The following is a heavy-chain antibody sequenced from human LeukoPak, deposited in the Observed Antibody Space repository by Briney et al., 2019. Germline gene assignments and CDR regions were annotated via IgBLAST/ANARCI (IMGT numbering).Heavy chain of an antibody. CDR2: ITQSGST. J-gene: IGHJ4*02. Sequence: SETLSLTCAVYGGTFSGYYWTWIRQPPGKGLEWIGEITQSGSTNYNPSLKSRVTVSVDTSKNQFSLRLSSVTAADTAVYYCARHLGGHSGSYPYFDYWGQGTLVTVSS. V-gene: IGHV4-34*01. D-gene: IGHD1-26*01. CDR1: GGTFSGYY. CDR3: ARHLGGHSGSYPYFDY.